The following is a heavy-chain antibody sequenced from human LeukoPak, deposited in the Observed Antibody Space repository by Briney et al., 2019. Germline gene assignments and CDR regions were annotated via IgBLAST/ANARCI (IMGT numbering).Heavy chain of an antibody. D-gene: IGHD3-22*01. CDR2: IYYSGST. Sequence: PSETLSLTCTVSGGSITNYYWSWIRQPPGKGPEWIGYIYYSGSTNYNPSLKSRVTISVDTSKNQFSLKLSSVTAADTAVYYCASSSGYYYHYFDYWGQGTLVTVSS. CDR3: ASSSGYYYHYFDY. J-gene: IGHJ4*02. V-gene: IGHV4-59*01. CDR1: GGSITNYY.